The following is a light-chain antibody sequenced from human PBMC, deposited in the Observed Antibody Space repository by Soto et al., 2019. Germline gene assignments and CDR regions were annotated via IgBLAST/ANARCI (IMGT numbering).Light chain of an antibody. CDR1: QSVSRY. V-gene: IGKV3-11*01. J-gene: IGKJ1*01. CDR3: QQRSNWPRT. CDR2: EAS. Sequence: EIVLTQSPATLSLSPGERATLSCRASQSVSRYFAWYQQKPGQAPRLLIYEASNRATGIPSRFSGSGSGTDFTLTISSLEPEDFAVYYWQQRSNWPRTFGQGTKVEIK.